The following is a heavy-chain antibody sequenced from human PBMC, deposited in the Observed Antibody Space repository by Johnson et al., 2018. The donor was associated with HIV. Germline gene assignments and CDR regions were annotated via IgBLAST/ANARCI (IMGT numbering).Heavy chain of an antibody. D-gene: IGHD2-21*01. V-gene: IGHV3-66*02. J-gene: IGHJ3*01. CDR3: ARSIIAREAFDV. Sequence: EVQLVESGGGLVQPGGSLRLSCAASGFTVSSNYMSWVRLSPGRGLEWVSVIYSGGNTYYADSVTGRFTISRDNSRNTLYLQMNSLRVEDTAVYYCARSIIAREAFDVWGQGTMVTVSS. CDR1: GFTVSSNY. CDR2: IYSGGNT.